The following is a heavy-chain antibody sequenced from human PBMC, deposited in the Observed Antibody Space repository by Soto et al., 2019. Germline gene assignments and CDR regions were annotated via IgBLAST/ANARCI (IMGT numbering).Heavy chain of an antibody. Sequence: PGGSLRLSCAASGFTFTSYSMNWVRQAPGKGLEWVSYISSSSSTIYYADSMKGRFTISRDHAKNSLYLQVNSLRDEDTAVYYCVRGGATILDYWGRGTLVTVSS. CDR2: ISSSSSTI. CDR3: VRGGATILDY. J-gene: IGHJ4*02. CDR1: GFTFTSYS. V-gene: IGHV3-48*02. D-gene: IGHD1-26*01.